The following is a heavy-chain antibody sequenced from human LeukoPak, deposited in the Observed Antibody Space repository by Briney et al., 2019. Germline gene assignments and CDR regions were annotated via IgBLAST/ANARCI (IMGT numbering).Heavy chain of an antibody. D-gene: IGHD3-9*01. Sequence: ASVKVSCKTSGYTFTSYYMHWVRQAPGQGLDWMGIINPSGGSTSYAQKFQGRVTMTRDTSTSTVYMELSSLRSEDTAVYYCARDWGSERDLLTGYYIYWGQGTLSPSPQ. V-gene: IGHV1-46*01. CDR1: GYTFTSYY. CDR3: ARDWGSERDLLTGYYIY. CDR2: INPSGGST. J-gene: IGHJ4*02.